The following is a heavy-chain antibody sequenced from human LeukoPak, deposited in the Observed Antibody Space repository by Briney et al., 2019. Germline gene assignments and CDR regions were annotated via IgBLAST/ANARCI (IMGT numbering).Heavy chain of an antibody. CDR3: AREKRSWFDP. CDR1: GGSISSGSYY. J-gene: IGHJ5*02. CDR2: IYYSGST. Sequence: SETLSLTCTVSGGSISSGSYYWGWIRQPPGKGLEWIGSIYYSGSTYYNPSLKSRVTISVDTSKNQFSLKLSSVTAADTAVYYCAREKRSWFDPWGQGTLVTVSS. V-gene: IGHV4-39*02.